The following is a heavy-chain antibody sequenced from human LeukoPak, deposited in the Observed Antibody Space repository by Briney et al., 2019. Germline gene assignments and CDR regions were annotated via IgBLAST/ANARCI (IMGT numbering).Heavy chain of an antibody. V-gene: IGHV4-34*01. D-gene: IGHD3-10*01. Sequence: SETLSLTCAVYGGSFSGYYWSWIRQPPGKGLEWIGEINHSGSTNYNPSLKSRVTISVDTSKNQFSLKLSSVTAADTAVYYCARNYYYVSGTYAPFDYWGQGTLVTVSS. CDR1: GGSFSGYY. J-gene: IGHJ4*02. CDR3: ARNYYYVSGTYAPFDY. CDR2: INHSGST.